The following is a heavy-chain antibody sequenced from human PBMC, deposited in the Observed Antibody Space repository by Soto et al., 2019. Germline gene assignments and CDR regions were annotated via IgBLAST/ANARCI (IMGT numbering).Heavy chain of an antibody. V-gene: IGHV4-31*03. CDR3: ARDWGSSGWPN. D-gene: IGHD6-19*01. CDR1: GHSLSSGGYY. J-gene: IGHJ4*02. Sequence: SETLSLTCTVSGHSLSSGGYYWSWIRQHPGKGLEWVGYIYFTGSTLYNPSLKSRLAMSLDTSKNQFSLRLTSVTAADTAVYFCARDWGSSGWPNWGQGTLVTVSS. CDR2: IYFTGST.